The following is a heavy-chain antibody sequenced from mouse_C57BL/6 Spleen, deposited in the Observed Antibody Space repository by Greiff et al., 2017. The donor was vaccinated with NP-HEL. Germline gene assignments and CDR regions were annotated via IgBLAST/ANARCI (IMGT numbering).Heavy chain of an antibody. CDR3: ARGSYYVYAMDY. CDR1: GFNIKNTY. CDR2: IDPANGNT. V-gene: IGHV14-3*01. Sequence: EVQLQESVAELVRPGASVKLSCTATGFNIKNTYMHWVKQRPEQGLEWIGRIDPANGNTKYATKFQGKATKTADTSSDTAYLQLRRLTSEDTAIYYCARGSYYVYAMDYWGQGNSVTVSS. J-gene: IGHJ4*01. D-gene: IGHD2-1*01.